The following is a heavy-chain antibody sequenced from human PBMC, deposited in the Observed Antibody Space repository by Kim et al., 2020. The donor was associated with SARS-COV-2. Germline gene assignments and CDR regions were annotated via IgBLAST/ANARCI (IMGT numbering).Heavy chain of an antibody. V-gene: IGHV4-34*01. J-gene: IGHJ4*02. D-gene: IGHD6-19*01. Sequence: PSLKSRVTISVDTSKNQFSLKLSSVTAADTAVYYCARGSPSGWLVYYFDYWGQGTLVTVSS. CDR3: ARGSPSGWLVYYFDY.